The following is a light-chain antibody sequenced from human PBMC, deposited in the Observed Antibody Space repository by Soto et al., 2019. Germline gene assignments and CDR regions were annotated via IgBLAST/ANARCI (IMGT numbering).Light chain of an antibody. CDR3: HQRSNWPLT. Sequence: DIVLTQSPATLSLSPGERATLTCRASQSVSSYLAWSQQKPGKAPRLLIYDASNRATGVPARFSGSGSWTDFTPTISSLEPDDVTVSYCHQRSNWPLTFGPGTKVDIK. J-gene: IGKJ3*01. CDR2: DAS. V-gene: IGKV3-11*01. CDR1: QSVSSY.